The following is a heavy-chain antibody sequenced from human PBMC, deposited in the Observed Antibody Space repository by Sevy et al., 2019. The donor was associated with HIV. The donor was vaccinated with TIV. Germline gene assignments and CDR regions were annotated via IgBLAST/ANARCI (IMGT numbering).Heavy chain of an antibody. CDR3: ARSDYGDYVGWFDP. J-gene: IGHJ5*02. V-gene: IGHV3-48*02. CDR2: ISGTGSTI. CDR1: GFTFSSSI. Sequence: GGSLRLSCAASGFTFSSSIINWVRQAPGKGLEWVSSISGTGSTIYYADSVKGRFTISRGNAKNSLYLQMHSLRDEDTAVDYCARSDYGDYVGWFDPWGQGTLVTVSS. D-gene: IGHD4-17*01.